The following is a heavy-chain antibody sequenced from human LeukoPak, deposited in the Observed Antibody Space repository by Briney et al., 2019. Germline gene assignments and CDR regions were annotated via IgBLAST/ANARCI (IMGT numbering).Heavy chain of an antibody. J-gene: IGHJ4*02. CDR1: GGSINSADYY. D-gene: IGHD6-13*01. Sequence: RPSETLSLTCTVSGGSINSADYYWSWVRQPPGKGLEWIGYIYYSGSTYYNPSLKSRVTISVDTSKNQFSLKLSSVTAADTAVYYCARGSSWYGVDYWGQGTLATVSS. CDR2: IYYSGST. CDR3: ARGSSWYGVDY. V-gene: IGHV4-61*08.